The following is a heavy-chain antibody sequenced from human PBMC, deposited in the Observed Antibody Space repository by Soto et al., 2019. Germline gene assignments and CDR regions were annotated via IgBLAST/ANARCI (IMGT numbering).Heavy chain of an antibody. V-gene: IGHV6-1*01. Sequence: SQALSLTCAISGDSVSRNSAAWNWIRQSPSRGLEWLGRTYYRSKWYNDYAVSVKSRITINPDTSKNQFSLQLNSVTPEDTAVYYCARAYCSGGRCWAWSNWFDPWGQGTLV. J-gene: IGHJ5*02. D-gene: IGHD2-15*01. CDR1: GDSVSRNSAA. CDR2: TYYRSKWYN. CDR3: ARAYCSGGRCWAWSNWFDP.